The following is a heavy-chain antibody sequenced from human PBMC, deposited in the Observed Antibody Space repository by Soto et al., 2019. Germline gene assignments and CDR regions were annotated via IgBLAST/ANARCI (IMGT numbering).Heavy chain of an antibody. V-gene: IGHV3-53*04. Sequence: GGSPRLSCAASGFTFSIYSMNWFRQAPGKGLEWVSLLYSGGATHYAASVKGRFTISSHSSQNTLFLQMNSLRTEDTATYYCLRGRYGSQIHWGQRTKVTVSS. D-gene: IGHD3-10*01. J-gene: IGHJ4*02. CDR3: LRGRYGSQIH. CDR1: GFTFSIYS. CDR2: LYSGGAT.